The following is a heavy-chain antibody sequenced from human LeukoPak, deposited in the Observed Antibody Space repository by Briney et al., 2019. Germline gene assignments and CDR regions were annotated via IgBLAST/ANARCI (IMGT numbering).Heavy chain of an antibody. D-gene: IGHD3-10*01. V-gene: IGHV4-39*07. J-gene: IGHJ5*02. CDR1: GGSISSNSHY. CDR2: IYYSGTT. CDR3: ARDLRNYYGSGSYWSWFDP. Sequence: SETLSLTCTVSGGSISSNSHYWGWIRQSPGTGLEWIGSIYYSGTTYYNPSLKSRVTISIDTSKNQFSLKLSSVTAADTAVYYCARDLRNYYGSGSYWSWFDPWGQGTLVTVSS.